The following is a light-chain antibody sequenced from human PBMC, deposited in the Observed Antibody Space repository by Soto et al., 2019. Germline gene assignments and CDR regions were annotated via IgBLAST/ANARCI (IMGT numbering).Light chain of an antibody. CDR1: SSNIGAGYD. CDR3: QSYDSSLSGPFYV. Sequence: QSVLTQPPSVSGAPGQRVTISCTGSSSNIGAGYDVHWYQQLPGTAPKLLIYGNSNRPSGVPDRFSGSKSGTSAFLAITGLQAEDEADYYCQSYDSSLSGPFYVFGTGTKVTVL. CDR2: GNS. V-gene: IGLV1-40*01. J-gene: IGLJ1*01.